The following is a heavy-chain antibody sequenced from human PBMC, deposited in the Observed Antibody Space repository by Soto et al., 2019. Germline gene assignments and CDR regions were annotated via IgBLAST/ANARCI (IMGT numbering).Heavy chain of an antibody. CDR3: AREPGYQGQLGQQLPDS. CDR2: IWHDGSNK. Sequence: QVQLEESGGGVVQPGRSLRLSCAASGFSFSIYGMHWVRQAPGQGLEWMAGIWHDGSNKYYADSVKGRFTISRDDSKNTLYLQMTSPRAEDTAVYYCAREPGYQGQLGQQLPDSWGQGTLVTVSS. D-gene: IGHD6-13*01. CDR1: GFSFSIYG. J-gene: IGHJ1*01. V-gene: IGHV3-33*01.